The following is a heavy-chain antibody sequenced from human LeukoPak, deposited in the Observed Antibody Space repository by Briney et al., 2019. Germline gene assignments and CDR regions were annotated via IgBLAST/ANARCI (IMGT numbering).Heavy chain of an antibody. CDR2: ISGGGGRT. D-gene: IGHD3-22*01. Sequence: GGSLRLSCAASGLNFSSFAMSWVRQAPGKGLEWVSGISGGGGRTYYADSVKGRFTISRDNFKNTLYLQMNSLRADDTAVYYCARLHIGYCDGSGCYDPYWSQGALVTVSS. CDR1: GLNFSSFA. CDR3: ARLHIGYCDGSGCYDPY. J-gene: IGHJ4*02. V-gene: IGHV3-23*01.